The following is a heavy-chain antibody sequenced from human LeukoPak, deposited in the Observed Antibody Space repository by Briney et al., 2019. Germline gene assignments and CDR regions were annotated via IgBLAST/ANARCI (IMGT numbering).Heavy chain of an antibody. CDR3: ARDGPHHALDL. CDR2: ISFDGSKK. V-gene: IGHV3-30*03. CDR1: GFTFNRHG. Sequence: PGGSLRLSCVASGFTFNRHGLHWVRQAPGKGLEWVTVISFDGSKKYYADSVKGRLTISRDDSKNTVYLEMNSVRVDDMAVYYCARDGPHHALDLWGQGTMLTVSS. J-gene: IGHJ3*01.